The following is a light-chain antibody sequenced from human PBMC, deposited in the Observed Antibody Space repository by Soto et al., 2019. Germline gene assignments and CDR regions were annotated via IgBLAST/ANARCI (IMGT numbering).Light chain of an antibody. V-gene: IGKV3D-15*01. CDR3: QHYYNWQLN. CDR1: QSVSNN. CDR2: GAS. Sequence: IVMTQSPATLPVSPGERVTLSCRASQSVSNNLAWYQQKPGQAPRLLIYGASTRATGIPARFSGSGSGTEFTLTISSLQSEDFEVYYCQHYYNWQLNFGGGTKVDI. J-gene: IGKJ4*01.